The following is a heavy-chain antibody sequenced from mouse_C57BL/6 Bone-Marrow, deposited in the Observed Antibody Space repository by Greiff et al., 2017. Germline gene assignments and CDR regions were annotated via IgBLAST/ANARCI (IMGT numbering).Heavy chain of an antibody. D-gene: IGHD6-1*01. Sequence: EVQLQQSGAELVKPGASVKLSCTASGFNITGYYMHWVKQRPEQGLEWIGRIDPADGDTKYAPKFQGKATITADTSSHTAYLQLSSLTSEDAAVYYCARACPLFDYWGQGTTLTVSA. CDR3: ARACPLFDY. J-gene: IGHJ2*01. CDR1: GFNITGYY. V-gene: IGHV14-2*01. CDR2: IDPADGDT.